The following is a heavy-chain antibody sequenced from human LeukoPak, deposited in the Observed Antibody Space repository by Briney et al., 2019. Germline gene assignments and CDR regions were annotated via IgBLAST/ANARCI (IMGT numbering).Heavy chain of an antibody. CDR2: IYYSGST. J-gene: IGHJ5*02. CDR1: GGSISSSSYY. Sequence: SETLSLTCTVSGGSISSSSYYWGWIRQPPGKGLEWSGSIYYSGSTYYNPSLKSRVTISVDTSKNQFSLKLSSVTAADTAVYYRARDRGSCSSTSCLKRTWFDPFGQGTLVTGSS. CDR3: ARDRGSCSSTSCLKRTWFDP. D-gene: IGHD2-2*01. V-gene: IGHV4-39*07.